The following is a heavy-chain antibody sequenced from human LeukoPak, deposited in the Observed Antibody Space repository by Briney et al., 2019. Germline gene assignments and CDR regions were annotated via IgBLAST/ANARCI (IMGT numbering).Heavy chain of an antibody. CDR2: INPNSGGT. Sequence: ASVKVSCKASGYTFTGYYMHWVRQAPGQGLEWMGWINPNSGGTNYAQKFQGRVTMTRDTSISTAYMELSRLRSDDTAVYYCARDTYDILTGYYRGIVGYWGQRTLVTVSS. V-gene: IGHV1-2*02. CDR1: GYTFTGYY. D-gene: IGHD3-9*01. J-gene: IGHJ4*02. CDR3: ARDTYDILTGYYRGIVGY.